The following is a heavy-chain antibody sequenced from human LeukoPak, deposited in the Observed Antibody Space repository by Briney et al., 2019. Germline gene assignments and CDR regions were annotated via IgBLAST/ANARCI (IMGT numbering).Heavy chain of an antibody. D-gene: IGHD2-2*01. CDR1: GFTFSSYS. Sequence: GGSLRLSCAASGFTFSSYSMNWVRQAPGKGLEWVSSISSSSSYIYYADSVKGRFTISRDNAKNSLYLQMNSLRAEDTAVYYCARDMGVVVVPAAMRSFDYGMDVWGQGTTVTVSS. J-gene: IGHJ6*02. CDR3: ARDMGVVVVPAAMRSFDYGMDV. CDR2: ISSSSSYI. V-gene: IGHV3-21*01.